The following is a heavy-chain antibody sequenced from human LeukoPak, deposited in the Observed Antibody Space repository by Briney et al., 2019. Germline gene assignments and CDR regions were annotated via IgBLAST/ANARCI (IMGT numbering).Heavy chain of an antibody. V-gene: IGHV4-59*01. CDR1: VGSISNYY. CDR3: ARSGYSYDLPDDY. D-gene: IGHD5-18*01. J-gene: IGHJ4*02. Sequence: SETLSLTCTVPVGSISNYYWSWIRQPPGKGLEWIGYIYYSGSTNYNPSLRSRVTISVDTSKNQFSLKLSSVTAADTAVYYCARSGYSYDLPDDYWGQGTLVTVSS. CDR2: IYYSGST.